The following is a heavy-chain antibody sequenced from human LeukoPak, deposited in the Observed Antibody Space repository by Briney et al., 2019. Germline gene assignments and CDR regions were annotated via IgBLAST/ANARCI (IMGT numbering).Heavy chain of an antibody. CDR3: ARGHLPYDSSGYYLLNWFDR. CDR2: IIPIFGTA. J-gene: IGHJ5*02. V-gene: IGHV1-69*05. D-gene: IGHD3-22*01. CDR1: GGTFTSYA. Sequence: SVKVSCKASGGTFTSYAISWVRQAPGQGLEWMGRIIPIFGTANYAEKFQGRVTITTDESTSTAYMELSSLRSEDTAVYYCARGHLPYDSSGYYLLNWFDRWGQGTLVTVSS.